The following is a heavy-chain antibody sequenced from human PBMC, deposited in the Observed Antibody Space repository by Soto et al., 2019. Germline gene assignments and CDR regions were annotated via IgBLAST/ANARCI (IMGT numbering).Heavy chain of an antibody. V-gene: IGHV3-53*01. D-gene: IGHD3-22*01. CDR3: ARGLGERVIRDDY. J-gene: IGHJ4*02. CDR2: VYSGGST. Sequence: GSLKLFWATSGFNVSTQYIGWVPQAPGKGLEWVSVVYSGGSTYYADSVKGRFTISRDNSKNTVFLQMSSLRAEDTAVYYCARGLGERVIRDDYWGQGTLVTVSS. CDR1: GFNVSTQY.